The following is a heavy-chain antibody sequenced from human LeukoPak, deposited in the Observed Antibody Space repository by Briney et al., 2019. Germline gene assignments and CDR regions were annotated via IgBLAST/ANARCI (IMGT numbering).Heavy chain of an antibody. J-gene: IGHJ4*02. CDR2: LSAGGETA. D-gene: IGHD1/OR15-1a*01. V-gene: IGHV3-23*01. CDR3: AFSPLGNNYGNAY. CDR1: GFTFGSYG. Sequence: GGSLRLSCAASGFTFGSYGMNWVRQAPGKGLEWVSTLSAGGETAYYADSVKGRFTIYRDNPQNTLYLQMNSLRGDDTTLYYCAFSPLGNNYGNAYSGQGTLVTVSS.